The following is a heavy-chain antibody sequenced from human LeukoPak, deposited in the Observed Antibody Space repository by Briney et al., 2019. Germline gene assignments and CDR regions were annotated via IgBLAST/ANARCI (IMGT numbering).Heavy chain of an antibody. CDR2: IKQDGTEE. J-gene: IGHJ6*04. D-gene: IGHD3-10*01. CDR3: ASHYGSGHGYYYYGMDV. V-gene: IGHV3-7*03. CDR1: GFTHSRYW. Sequence: GGSLRLSCAASGFTHSRYWMTWVRPAPGTGVEWVASIKQDGTEENYVDSVRGRFTISRDNAKNSLFLQMGGLRAEDTAVYYCASHYGSGHGYYYYGMDVWGKGTTVIVSP.